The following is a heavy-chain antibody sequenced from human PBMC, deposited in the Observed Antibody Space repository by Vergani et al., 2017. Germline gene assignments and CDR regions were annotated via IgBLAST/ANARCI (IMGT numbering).Heavy chain of an antibody. CDR2: VDLSGST. V-gene: IGHV4-38-2*01. CDR1: GISITSRFY. CDR3: ARSLRDSGDWTTYAFDI. D-gene: IGHD2-21*02. J-gene: IGHJ3*02. Sequence: VQLQESGPGLVRPSETLSLTCGVSGISITSRFYWGWIRQPPGKGLAWIGNVDLSGSTYYNPSLKSRVTVSVDTSKNQLSLKLSSVTAADTAVYYCARSLRDSGDWTTYAFDIWGQGTVVTVSS.